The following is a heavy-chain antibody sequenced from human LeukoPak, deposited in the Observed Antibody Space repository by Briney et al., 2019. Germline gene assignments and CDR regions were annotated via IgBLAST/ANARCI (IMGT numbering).Heavy chain of an antibody. V-gene: IGHV3-53*01. J-gene: IGHJ4*02. CDR3: ARWDRWYSSGWYGYYDY. D-gene: IGHD6-19*01. CDR1: GFSVSSNY. CDR2: IYSGDST. Sequence: GGSLRLSCAASGFSVSSNYMSWVRQAPGKGLEWVSVIYSGDSTHYADSVKSRFTISRDNSKNTLYLQMNSLRAEDTAVYYCARWDRWYSSGWYGYYDYWGQGTLVTVSS.